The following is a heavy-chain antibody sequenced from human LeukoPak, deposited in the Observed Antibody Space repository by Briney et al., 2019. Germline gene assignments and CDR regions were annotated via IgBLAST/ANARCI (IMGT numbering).Heavy chain of an antibody. CDR3: ARDLDGSSGCDY. D-gene: IGHD6-13*01. V-gene: IGHV1-2*02. CDR2: INPNSGGT. CDR1: GYTFTGYF. J-gene: IGHJ4*02. Sequence: GASVKVSCKAPGYTFTGYFMHWVRHAPGQGLDWMGWINPNSGGTDYAQKFQGRVTMTSDTSISRAYIELTRLRSDDTAVYYCARDLDGSSGCDYWGQGTLVTVSS.